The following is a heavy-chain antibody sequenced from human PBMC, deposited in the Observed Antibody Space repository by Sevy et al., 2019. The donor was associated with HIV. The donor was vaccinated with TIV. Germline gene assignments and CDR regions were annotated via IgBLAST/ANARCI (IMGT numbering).Heavy chain of an antibody. J-gene: IGHJ4*02. CDR3: ARGASRLAPDY. Sequence: ASVKVSCKASGYTFTSFYMNWVRQAPGQGLEWMGWISAYNGNTNYPQNFQGRVTMTTDTSTSTAYMELRSLRSDDTAVYYCARGASRLAPDYWGQGTLVTVSS. V-gene: IGHV1-18*01. D-gene: IGHD3-9*01. CDR1: GYTFTSFY. CDR2: ISAYNGNT.